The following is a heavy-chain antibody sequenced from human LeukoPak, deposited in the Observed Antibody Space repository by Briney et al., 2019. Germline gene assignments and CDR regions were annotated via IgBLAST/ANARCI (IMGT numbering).Heavy chain of an antibody. CDR2: IYPGDSDT. CDR3: ARHAAPPLTSDYGDYEAHVPDH. V-gene: IGHV5-51*01. Sequence: GESLKISCKASRYNFTNFWIGWVRQMPGKGLEWMGIIYPGDSDTRYSPSFQGHVTISADKSISTAFLQWSSLKASDSAMYYCARHAAPPLTSDYGDYEAHVPDHWGQGTLVTVSS. J-gene: IGHJ4*02. D-gene: IGHD4-17*01. CDR1: RYNFTNFW.